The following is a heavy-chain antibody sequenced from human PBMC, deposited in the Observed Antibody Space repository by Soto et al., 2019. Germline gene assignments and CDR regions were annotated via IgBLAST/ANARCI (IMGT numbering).Heavy chain of an antibody. Sequence: SETLSLSCTVSGDSVTSVSDYWSWIRQPPGKGLEWIGYIYYSGSADYNPSLGSRVTISIDTSKNQFSLKLTSVTAADTAVYYCARGVGFGYYYYHMDLWGQGTTVTVSS. CDR2: IYYSGSA. CDR3: ARGVGFGYYYYHMDL. J-gene: IGHJ6*02. CDR1: GDSVTSVSDY. V-gene: IGHV4-61*01. D-gene: IGHD3-10*01.